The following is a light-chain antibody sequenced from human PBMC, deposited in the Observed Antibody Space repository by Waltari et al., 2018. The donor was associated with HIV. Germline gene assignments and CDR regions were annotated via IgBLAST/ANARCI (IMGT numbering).Light chain of an antibody. J-gene: IGLJ1*01. CDR2: EDS. CDR1: KIGSKS. V-gene: IGLV3-21*02. CDR3: QVGLSSDPFV. Sequence: SYVLTQPPSVSVAPGQTARITCGGDKIGSKSVQWYQQKPGQAPVLVLYEDSARHSWLPERFSGSNSGNTATLTIRRVKGGDEADYYCQVGLSSDPFVFGTVTKVTVL.